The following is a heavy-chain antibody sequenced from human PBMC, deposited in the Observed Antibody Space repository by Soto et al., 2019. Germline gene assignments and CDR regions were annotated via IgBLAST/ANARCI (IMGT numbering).Heavy chain of an antibody. Sequence: PGGSLRLSCAASGFTFSSYAMSWVRQAPGKGLEWVSAISGSGGSTYYADSVKGRFTISRDNSKNTLYLQMNSLRAEDTAVYYCAKDHAPHLLDVDTAMVSAVAGPIGWFDPWGQGTLVTVSS. V-gene: IGHV3-23*01. J-gene: IGHJ5*02. CDR3: AKDHAPHLLDVDTAMVSAVAGPIGWFDP. D-gene: IGHD5-18*01. CDR1: GFTFSSYA. CDR2: ISGSGGST.